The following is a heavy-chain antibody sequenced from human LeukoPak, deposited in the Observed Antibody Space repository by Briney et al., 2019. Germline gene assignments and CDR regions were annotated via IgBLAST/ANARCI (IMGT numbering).Heavy chain of an antibody. CDR1: GFTFTSSA. J-gene: IGHJ4*02. D-gene: IGHD3-9*01. Sequence: SVKVSCKASGFTFTSSAMQWVRQPRGQRLEWIGWIVVGSGNTNYAQKFQERVTITRDMSTSTAYMELSSLRSEDTAVYYCAAARLRYFDWPHLDYWSQGTLVTVSS. CDR3: AAARLRYFDWPHLDY. CDR2: IVVGSGNT. V-gene: IGHV1-58*02.